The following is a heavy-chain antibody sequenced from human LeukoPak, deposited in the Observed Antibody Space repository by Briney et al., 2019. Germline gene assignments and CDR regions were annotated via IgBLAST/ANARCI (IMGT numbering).Heavy chain of an antibody. J-gene: IGHJ4*02. D-gene: IGHD2-2*02. CDR1: GFTFSSYG. Sequence: GGSLRLSCAASGFTFSSYGMHWVRQAPGKGLEWVAFIRYDGSNKYYADSVKGRFTISRDNSKNTLYLQMNSLRAEDTAVYYCAKVGGGYQLLYGYFDYWDQGTLVTVSS. V-gene: IGHV3-30*02. CDR3: AKVGGGYQLLYGYFDY. CDR2: IRYDGSNK.